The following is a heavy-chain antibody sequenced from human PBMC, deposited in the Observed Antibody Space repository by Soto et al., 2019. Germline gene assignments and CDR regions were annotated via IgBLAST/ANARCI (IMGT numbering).Heavy chain of an antibody. J-gene: IGHJ3*02. CDR3: AKSKYTYGIDAVDI. CDR1: GFTIDDYA. CDR2: ISWSSGSI. V-gene: IGHV3-9*01. Sequence: EVQLVESGGGLVQPGRSLRLSCAASGFTIDDYAMHSVRQAPGKGLAWVSGISWSSGSIRYADYVKGRFTISRDKAKNSLYLQMSSLRAEETGLSYCAKSKYTYGIDAVDIWGQGTMVTVSS. D-gene: IGHD5-18*01.